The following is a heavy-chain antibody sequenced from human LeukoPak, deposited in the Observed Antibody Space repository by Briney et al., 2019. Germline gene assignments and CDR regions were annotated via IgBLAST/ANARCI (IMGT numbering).Heavy chain of an antibody. J-gene: IGHJ4*02. V-gene: IGHV3-11*06. CDR1: GFTFSDYY. CDR3: ARKARGVFTPMDY. CDR2: ISSSSSYT. Sequence: PGGSLRLSCAASGFTFSDYYMSWIRRAPGKGLEWVSYISSSSSYTNYADSVKGRFTISRDNAKNSLYLQMNSLRAEDTAVYYCARKARGVFTPMDYWGQGTLVTVSS. D-gene: IGHD3-10*01.